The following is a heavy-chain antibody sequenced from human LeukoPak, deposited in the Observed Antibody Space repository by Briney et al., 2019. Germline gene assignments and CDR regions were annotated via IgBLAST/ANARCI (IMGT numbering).Heavy chain of an antibody. Sequence: PSETLSLTFTVSGGSISSSSYYWGWIRQPPGKGLEWIGSIYYSGSTYYNPSLKSRVTISVDTSKNQFSLKLSSVTAADTAVYYCARQPNWGSEFDAFDIWGQGTMVTVSS. J-gene: IGHJ3*02. V-gene: IGHV4-39*01. CDR3: ARQPNWGSEFDAFDI. D-gene: IGHD7-27*01. CDR1: GGSISSSSYY. CDR2: IYYSGST.